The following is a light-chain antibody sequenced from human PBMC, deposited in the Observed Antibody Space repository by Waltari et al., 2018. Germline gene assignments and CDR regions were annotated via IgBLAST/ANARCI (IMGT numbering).Light chain of an antibody. J-gene: IGKJ1*01. CDR1: QSVGRS. CDR2: GAS. Sequence: GERATLSCRASQSVGRSLAWYQQKPGQAPRLLIYGASSRATGIPDRFSGGGSGTDFSLTISRLEPEDFAAYHCQHYVSLPVTFGQGTKVEIK. V-gene: IGKV3-20*01. CDR3: QHYVSLPVT.